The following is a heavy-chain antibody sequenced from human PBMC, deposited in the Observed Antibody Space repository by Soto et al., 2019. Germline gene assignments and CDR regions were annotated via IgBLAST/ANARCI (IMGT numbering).Heavy chain of an antibody. J-gene: IGHJ5*02. D-gene: IGHD1-26*01. CDR1: GGSISSGDYY. CDR3: ARDRGATMGWDWFDP. Sequence: PSETLSLTCTVSGGSISSGDYYWSWIRQPPGKGLEWIGYIYYSGSTYYNPSLKSRVTISVDTSKNQFPLKLSSVTAADTAVYYCARDRGATMGWDWFDPWGQGTLVTVSS. CDR2: IYYSGST. V-gene: IGHV4-30-4*01.